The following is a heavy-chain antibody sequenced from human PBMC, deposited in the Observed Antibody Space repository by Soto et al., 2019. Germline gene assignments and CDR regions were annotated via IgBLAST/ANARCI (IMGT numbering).Heavy chain of an antibody. J-gene: IGHJ6*02. CDR3: AKRGGYGPDYYYYGMDV. Sequence: PVGSLRLSCAASGFTFSSYAMSWVRQAPGKGLEWVSAISGSGGSTYYADSVKGRFTISRDNSKNTLYLQMNSLRAEDTAVYYCAKRGGYGPDYYYYGMDVWGQGTTVTVSS. CDR1: GFTFSSYA. D-gene: IGHD5-18*01. V-gene: IGHV3-23*01. CDR2: ISGSGGST.